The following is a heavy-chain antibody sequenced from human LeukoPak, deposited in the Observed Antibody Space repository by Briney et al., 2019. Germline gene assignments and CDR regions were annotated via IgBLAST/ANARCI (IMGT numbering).Heavy chain of an antibody. V-gene: IGHV4-34*01. CDR2: INHSGST. D-gene: IGHD1-26*01. CDR1: GGSSSGYY. J-gene: IGHJ4*02. CDR3: ARGLEWELDPYFDY. Sequence: KPSETLSLTCAVYGGSSSGYYWSWIRQPPGKGLEWIGEINHSGSTNYNPSLKSRVTISVDTSKNQFSLKLSSVTAADTAVYYCARGLEWELDPYFDYWGQGTLVTVSS.